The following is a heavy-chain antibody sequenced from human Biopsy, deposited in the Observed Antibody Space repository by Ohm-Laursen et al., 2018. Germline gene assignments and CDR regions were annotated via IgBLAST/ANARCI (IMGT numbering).Heavy chain of an antibody. D-gene: IGHD3-3*01. CDR2: ISDTGST. Sequence: SETLSLTCTVSGDSISSYYWSWIRQSPGKGLEWIGSISDTGSTNYSPSLRGRVTISVDTSKKQFSLKVSSVTPADTAVFFCARLYRLDDYWNDDPPDAFDVWGQGTMVTVSS. CDR1: GDSISSYY. CDR3: ARLYRLDDYWNDDPPDAFDV. V-gene: IGHV4-59*01. J-gene: IGHJ3*01.